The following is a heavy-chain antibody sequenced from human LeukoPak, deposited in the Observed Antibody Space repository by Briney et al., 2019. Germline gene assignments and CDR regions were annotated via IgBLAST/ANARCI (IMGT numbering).Heavy chain of an antibody. V-gene: IGHV3-7*05. D-gene: IGHD2-2*01. J-gene: IGHJ4*02. CDR1: GFTFSSYW. CDR2: IKQDGSEK. CDR3: ARDQRYCSSSSCPWEPFDY. Sequence: GGSLRLSCAASGFTFSSYWMSWVRQAPGKGLEWVANIKQDGSEKYYVDSVKGRFTISRDNAKNSLYLQMNSLRAEDTAVYYCARDQRYCSSSSCPWEPFDYWGLGTLVTVSS.